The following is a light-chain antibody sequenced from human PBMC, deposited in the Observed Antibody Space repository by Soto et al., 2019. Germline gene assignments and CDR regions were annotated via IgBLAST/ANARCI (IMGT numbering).Light chain of an antibody. CDR2: DVT. CDR3: SSCTTSSTL. Sequence: QSALTQPASVSGSPGQSITISCTGTSSDIGANNYVSWYQQHPGKAPKLMIYDVTNRPSGVSNRFSGSKSGNTASLTVSGLQAEDEADYYCSSCTTSSTLFSGGTKLTV. CDR1: SSDIGANNY. J-gene: IGLJ2*01. V-gene: IGLV2-14*03.